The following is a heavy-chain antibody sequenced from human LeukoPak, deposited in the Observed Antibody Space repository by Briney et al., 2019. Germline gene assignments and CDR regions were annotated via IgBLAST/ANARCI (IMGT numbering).Heavy chain of an antibody. Sequence: GASVKVSCKASGYTFTGYYMHWVRQTPGQGLEWMGWINPNSGGTNYAQKFQGRVTMTRDTSISTAYMELSRLRSDDTAAYYCASGGDYDYVWGSYRSGGAFDIWGQGTMVTVSS. J-gene: IGHJ3*02. CDR2: INPNSGGT. V-gene: IGHV1-2*02. D-gene: IGHD3-16*02. CDR1: GYTFTGYY. CDR3: ASGGDYDYVWGSYRSGGAFDI.